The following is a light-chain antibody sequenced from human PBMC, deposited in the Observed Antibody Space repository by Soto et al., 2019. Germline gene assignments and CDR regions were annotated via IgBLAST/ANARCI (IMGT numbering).Light chain of an antibody. Sequence: DTVLTQSPGTLSVSAGDRAILSCRASQTISSSYLAWYQQKPRQAPRLIIYAASSRATGIPDTFSGSGSGTDFTPTISRLEPEDFAVYYCQQYGSSPPITFGQGTRLEIK. CDR2: AAS. V-gene: IGKV3-20*01. J-gene: IGKJ5*01. CDR3: QQYGSSPPIT. CDR1: QTISSSY.